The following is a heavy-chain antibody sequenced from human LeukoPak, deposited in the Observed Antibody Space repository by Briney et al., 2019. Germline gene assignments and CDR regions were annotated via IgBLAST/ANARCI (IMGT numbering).Heavy chain of an antibody. D-gene: IGHD3-10*01. CDR2: INPNSGGT. CDR3: ARVGGWFGELLPTYYYYGMDV. Sequence: ASVKVSCKASGYTFTGYYMHWVRQAPGQGLEWMGWINPNSGGTNYAQTFQGRVTMTRDTSISTAYMELSRLRSDDTAVYYCARVGGWFGELLPTYYYYGMDVWGQGTTVTVSS. J-gene: IGHJ6*02. CDR1: GYTFTGYY. V-gene: IGHV1-2*02.